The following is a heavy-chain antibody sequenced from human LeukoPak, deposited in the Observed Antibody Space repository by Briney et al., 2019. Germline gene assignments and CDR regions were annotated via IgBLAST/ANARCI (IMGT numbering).Heavy chain of an antibody. CDR3: ARDSDYYGSGSYSNYYYYGMDV. Sequence: SETLSLTCTVSGGSISSYYWSWIRQPPGKGLEWIGYIYYSGSTNYNPSLKSRVTISVDTSKNQFSLKLSSVTAADTAVYYCARDSDYYGSGSYSNYYYYGMDVWGKGTTVTVSS. V-gene: IGHV4-59*12. J-gene: IGHJ6*04. CDR2: IYYSGST. CDR1: GGSISSYY. D-gene: IGHD3-10*01.